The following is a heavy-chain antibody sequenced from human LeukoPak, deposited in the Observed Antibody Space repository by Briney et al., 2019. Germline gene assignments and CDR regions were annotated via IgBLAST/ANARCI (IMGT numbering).Heavy chain of an antibody. D-gene: IGHD3-22*01. CDR3: ARGLSLSGYLDAFDI. CDR2: LYSDGRT. CDR1: GLTVSNKY. J-gene: IGHJ3*02. Sequence: GRSLRLSCAASGLTVSNKYMTWVRHPPGKGLEWVALLYSDGRTYYADSVKGRCTISRDNSKNTLYLQMHSLRVEDTAVYFCARGLSLSGYLDAFDIWGQGTMVTVSS. V-gene: IGHV3-53*01.